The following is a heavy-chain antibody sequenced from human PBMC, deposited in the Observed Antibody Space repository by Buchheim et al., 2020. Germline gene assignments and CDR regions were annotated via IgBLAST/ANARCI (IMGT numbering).Heavy chain of an antibody. Sequence: QLQLQESGPGLVKPSETLSLTCTVSGGSISSSSYYWGWIRQPPGKGLEWIGSIYYSGSTYYNPSLKSRVTISVDTSKNQFSRKRSSVTAADTAVYYCARQNRLVGSFDYWGQGTL. D-gene: IGHD6-19*01. CDR2: IYYSGST. V-gene: IGHV4-39*01. CDR1: GGSISSSSYY. CDR3: ARQNRLVGSFDY. J-gene: IGHJ4*02.